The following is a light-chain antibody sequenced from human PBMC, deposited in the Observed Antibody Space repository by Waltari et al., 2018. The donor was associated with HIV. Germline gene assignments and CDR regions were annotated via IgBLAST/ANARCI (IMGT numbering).Light chain of an antibody. CDR3: ATWDSNLSAWV. CDR2: ENN. CDR1: TSNIGNNY. Sequence: QSVLTQPPSASAAPGQKVTISCSGGTSNIGNNYVSWYQQLPGTAPKLLIYENNKRPSGIPDRFSGSKSGTSATLGITGLQTGDEADYYCATWDSNLSAWVFGGGTKLTVL. V-gene: IGLV1-51*02. J-gene: IGLJ3*02.